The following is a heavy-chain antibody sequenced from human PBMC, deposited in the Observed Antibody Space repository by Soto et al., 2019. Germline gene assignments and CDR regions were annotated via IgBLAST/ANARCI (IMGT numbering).Heavy chain of an antibody. Sequence: QVHLVQSGAEVKKTESAVKVSCRASTDTFAGYAINWVRQAPGQGLEWMGTINPLFGTSKYAQKFQGRVSITADTSTSTAFTELRSLRVQDTGLYFCARHVAASDDDAFDTWGRGTLVTVSS. CDR2: INPLFGTS. J-gene: IGHJ3*02. V-gene: IGHV1-69*06. CDR1: TDTFAGYA. CDR3: ARHVAASDDDAFDT. D-gene: IGHD6-13*01.